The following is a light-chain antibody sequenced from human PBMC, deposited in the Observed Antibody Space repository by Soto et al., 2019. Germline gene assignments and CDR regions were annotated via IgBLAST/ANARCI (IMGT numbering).Light chain of an antibody. J-gene: IGKJ1*01. CDR2: AAS. Sequence: EIVLTQSPATLSLSPGDRATLSCRTSQTISGFIAWYQHRPGQAPRLLIYAASSRATGIPARFSGSGSGTDFTLTISSLEPEDSAVYYCQQRANWPLTWTFGQGTKVEIK. CDR1: QTISGF. V-gene: IGKV3-11*01. CDR3: QQRANWPLTWT.